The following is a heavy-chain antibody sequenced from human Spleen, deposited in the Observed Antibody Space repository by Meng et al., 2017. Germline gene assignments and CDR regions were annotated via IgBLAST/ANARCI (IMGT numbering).Heavy chain of an antibody. CDR3: ARNPGSGYDQDYYYYVMDV. Sequence: ASAKVSCKASGYTFTSYGISWVRQAPGQGLEWMGWISAYNGNTNYAQKLQGRVTMTTDTSTSTAYMELRSLRSGDTAVYYCARNPGSGYDQDYYYYVMDVWGQGTTVTVSS. CDR2: ISAYNGNT. J-gene: IGHJ6*02. CDR1: GYTFTSYG. V-gene: IGHV1-18*01. D-gene: IGHD5-12*01.